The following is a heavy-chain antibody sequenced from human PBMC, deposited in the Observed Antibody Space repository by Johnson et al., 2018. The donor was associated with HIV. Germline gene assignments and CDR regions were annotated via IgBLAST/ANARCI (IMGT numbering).Heavy chain of an antibody. J-gene: IGHJ3*02. CDR1: GFIFSDYY. CDR2: ISSSGSIK. D-gene: IGHD3-22*01. CDR3: ARDSFDISGQQHDAFDM. Sequence: QVQLVESGGDLVKPGGSLGLSCAASGFIFSDYYMTWIRQAPGKGLESISYISSSGSIKYYADSVKGRFTVSRDNAKKSLYLQMNSLRAEDTAVYYCARDSFDISGQQHDAFDMWGQGTMVTVSS. V-gene: IGHV3-11*04.